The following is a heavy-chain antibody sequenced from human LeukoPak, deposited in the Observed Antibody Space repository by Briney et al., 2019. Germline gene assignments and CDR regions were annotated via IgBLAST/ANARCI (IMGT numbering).Heavy chain of an antibody. CDR2: IYYSGST. J-gene: IGHJ5*02. D-gene: IGHD3-3*01. Sequence: SETLSLTCTVSGGSISSSSYYWGWIRQPPGKGLEWIGSIYYSGSTYYNPSLKSRVTISVDTSKNQFYLNLSSVSAADTAVYYCVRDSYDYWSGYYSGINWFDPWGQGILVTVSS. CDR3: VRDSYDYWSGYYSGINWFDP. CDR1: GGSISSSSYY. V-gene: IGHV4-39*07.